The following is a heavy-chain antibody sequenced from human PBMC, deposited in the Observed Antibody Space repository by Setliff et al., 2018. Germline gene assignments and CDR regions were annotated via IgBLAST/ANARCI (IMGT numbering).Heavy chain of an antibody. Sequence: SETLSLTCTVSGDSISSSGYNSGFYYWAWIRQPPGKGLEWIGRIYYTGTTYSDVSLASRLTISVDTSKNQFSLQLTPVTAADTAVYYCARTGTYRYFDSWGQGTRVTVSS. D-gene: IGHD1-1*01. V-gene: IGHV4-39*01. J-gene: IGHJ4*02. CDR2: IYYTGTT. CDR3: ARTGTYRYFDS. CDR1: GDSISSSGYNSGFYY.